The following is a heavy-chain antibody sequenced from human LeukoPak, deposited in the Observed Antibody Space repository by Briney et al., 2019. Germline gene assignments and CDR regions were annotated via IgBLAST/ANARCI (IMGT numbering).Heavy chain of an antibody. J-gene: IGHJ4*02. V-gene: IGHV1-2*02. CDR1: GYTFTGYY. D-gene: IGHD7-27*01. CDR3: ARALTGDDGHDY. Sequence: ASVKVSCKASGYTFTGYYMHWVRQAPGQGLEWMGWINPNSGGTNYAQKFQGRVTMTRDTSISTAYMELSRLRSDDTAVYYCARALTGDDGHDYWGQGTLVTVSS. CDR2: INPNSGGT.